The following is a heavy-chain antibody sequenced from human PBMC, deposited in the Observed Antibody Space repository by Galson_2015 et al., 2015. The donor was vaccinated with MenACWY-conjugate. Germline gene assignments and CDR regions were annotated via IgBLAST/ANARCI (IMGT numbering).Heavy chain of an antibody. J-gene: IGHJ4*01. V-gene: IGHV3-30*04. CDR2: ISYDGSNK. CDR1: GFTFSSYA. D-gene: IGHD4-17*01. Sequence: SLRLSCAASGFTFSSYAMHWVRQAPGKGLEWVAVISYDGSNKYYADSVKGRFTISRDNSKNTLYLQMNSLRAEDTAVYYCARGGLTVTTRALDYWGHGTLVTVSS. CDR3: ARGGLTVTTRALDY.